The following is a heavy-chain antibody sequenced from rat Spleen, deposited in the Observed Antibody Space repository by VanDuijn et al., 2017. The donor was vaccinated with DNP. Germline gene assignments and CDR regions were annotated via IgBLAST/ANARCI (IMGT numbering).Heavy chain of an antibody. J-gene: IGHJ4*01. CDR3: TRLILRVWGAMDA. Sequence: EVQLVETGGDLVPPGRSLKLSCVASGFTFSTYWMFWIRQAPGKGLEWVATINPDGSNTYCQDSVKGRFTISRDNAKNTLYLQMDSLRSEDTATYYCTRLILRVWGAMDAWGQGTSVTVSS. CDR1: GFTFSTYW. CDR2: INPDGSNT. D-gene: IGHD1-7*01. V-gene: IGHV5-58*01.